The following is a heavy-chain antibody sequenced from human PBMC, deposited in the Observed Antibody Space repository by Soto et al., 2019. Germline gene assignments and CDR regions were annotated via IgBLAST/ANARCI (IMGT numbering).Heavy chain of an antibody. CDR3: AKDGTAAGIHFYGMNV. Sequence: GGSLRLSCEVSGFSLTSYGMNWVRQPPDKGLEWASTIGGVGDTFYADSVKGRFTISRDVSKNTLFLQMNSLRDEDTALYFCAKDGTAAGIHFYGMNVWGQGTTVTVSS. CDR1: GFSLTSYG. D-gene: IGHD6-13*01. V-gene: IGHV3-23*01. J-gene: IGHJ6*02. CDR2: IGGVGDT.